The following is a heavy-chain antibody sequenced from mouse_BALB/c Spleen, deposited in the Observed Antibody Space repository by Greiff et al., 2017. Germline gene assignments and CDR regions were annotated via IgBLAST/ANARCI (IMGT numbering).Heavy chain of an antibody. CDR3: ARDTYYDYDYYAMDY. Sequence: DVQLQESGGGLVQPGGSLRLSCATSGFTFTDYYMSWVRQPPGKALEWLGFIRNKANGYTTEYSASVKGRFTISRDNSQSILYLQMNTLRAEDSATYYCARDTYYDYDYYAMDYWGQGTSVTVSS. CDR2: IRNKANGYTT. CDR1: GFTFTDYY. V-gene: IGHV7-3*02. J-gene: IGHJ4*01. D-gene: IGHD2-4*01.